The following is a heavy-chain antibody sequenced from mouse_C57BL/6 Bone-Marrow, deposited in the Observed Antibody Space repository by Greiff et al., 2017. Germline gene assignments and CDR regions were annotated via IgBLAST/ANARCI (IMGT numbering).Heavy chain of an antibody. CDR2: ISGGGGNT. Sequence: EVKLMESGGGLVKPGGSLKLSCAASGFTFSSYTMSWVRQTPEKRLEWVATISGGGGNTYYPDSVKGRFTISRDNAKNTLYLQMSSLRSEDTALYYCARRPYSYYAMDYWGQGTSVTVSS. V-gene: IGHV5-9*01. CDR3: ARRPYSYYAMDY. D-gene: IGHD1-1*01. J-gene: IGHJ4*01. CDR1: GFTFSSYT.